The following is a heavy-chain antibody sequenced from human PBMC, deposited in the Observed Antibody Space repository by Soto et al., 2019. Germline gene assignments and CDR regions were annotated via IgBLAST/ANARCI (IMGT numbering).Heavy chain of an antibody. J-gene: IGHJ4*02. V-gene: IGHV1-18*01. Sequence: QVQLVQSGADVKTPGASVKVSCKASGYTFTSYGISWVRQAPGQGLEWMGWISAYNGNTNYAQKLQGRVTMTTDTSTSTAYMELRSLRSDDTAVYYCARDRRITMVRGGTEIDYWGQGTLVTVFS. CDR3: ARDRRITMVRGGTEIDY. CDR2: ISAYNGNT. D-gene: IGHD3-10*01. CDR1: GYTFTSYG.